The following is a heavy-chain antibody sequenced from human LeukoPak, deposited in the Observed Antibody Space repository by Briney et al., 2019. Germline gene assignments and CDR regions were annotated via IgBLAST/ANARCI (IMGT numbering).Heavy chain of an antibody. CDR1: GFTFSSYS. CDR3: AKALSPLSPDSWYVGFDC. V-gene: IGHV3-21*04. D-gene: IGHD6-13*01. J-gene: IGHJ4*02. Sequence: GGSLRLSCAASGFTFSSYSMNWVRQAPGKGLEWVSSISSSSSYIYYADSVKGRFTISRDNAKNSLYLQMNSLRAEDTAVYYCAKALSPLSPDSWYVGFDCWGQGTLVTVSS. CDR2: ISSSSSYI.